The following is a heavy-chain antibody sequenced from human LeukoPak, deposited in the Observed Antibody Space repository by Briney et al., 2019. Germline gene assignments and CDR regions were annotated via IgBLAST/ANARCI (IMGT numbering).Heavy chain of an antibody. J-gene: IGHJ5*02. D-gene: IGHD6-19*01. Sequence: GGSLRLSCVASGFTFSSYWMNWLRQAPGKGLEWVSSISSSSSYIYYADSVKGRFTISRDNAKNSLYLKMNSLRAEDTAVYYCAQFSSGWYSWGRGTLVTVSS. CDR3: AQFSSGWYS. CDR1: GFTFSSYW. CDR2: ISSSSSYI. V-gene: IGHV3-21*01.